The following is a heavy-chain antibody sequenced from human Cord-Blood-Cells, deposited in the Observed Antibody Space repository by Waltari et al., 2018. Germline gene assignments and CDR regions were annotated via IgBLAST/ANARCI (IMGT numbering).Heavy chain of an antibody. CDR2: IYSGGST. CDR3: ARDRRAAGTAFDI. V-gene: IGHV3-53*04. J-gene: IGHJ3*02. Sequence: EVQLVESGGGWVQPGGPMRLSCAASGFTVSRNYMSWVRPAPGKGLEWFSVIYSGGSTYYADSVKGRFTISRHNSKNTLYLQMNSLRAEDTAVYYCARDRRAAGTAFDIWGQGTMVTVSS. CDR1: GFTVSRNY. D-gene: IGHD6-13*01.